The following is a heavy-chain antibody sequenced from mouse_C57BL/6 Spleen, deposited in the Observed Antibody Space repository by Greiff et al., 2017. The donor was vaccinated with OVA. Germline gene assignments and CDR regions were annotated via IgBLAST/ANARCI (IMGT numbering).Heavy chain of an antibody. D-gene: IGHD2-2*01. V-gene: IGHV1-64*01. CDR1: GYTFTSYW. CDR2: IHPNSGST. J-gene: IGHJ2*01. Sequence: QVQLQQPGAELVKPGASVKLSCKASGYTFTSYWMHWVKQRPGQGLEWIGMIHPNSGSTNYNEKFKSKATLTVDKSSSTAYMQLSSLTSEDSAVYNCAGSTMVKTECDYWGQGTTLTVSS. CDR3: AGSTMVKTECDY.